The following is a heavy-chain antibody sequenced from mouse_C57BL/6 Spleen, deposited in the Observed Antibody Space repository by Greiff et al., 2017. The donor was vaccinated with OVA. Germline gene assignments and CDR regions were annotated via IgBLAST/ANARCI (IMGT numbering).Heavy chain of an antibody. CDR1: GFTFSDYG. Sequence: EVQLMESGGGLVKPGGSLKLSCAASGFTFSDYGMHWVRQAPEKGLEWVAYLSSGSSTIYYADTVKGRFTISRDTAKNTLFLQMTMWWAEDTAMYYCARDYDDDKNYLDYWGQGTTLTVSA. CDR3: ARDYDDDKNYLDY. V-gene: IGHV5-17*01. D-gene: IGHD2-4*01. J-gene: IGHJ2*01. CDR2: LSSGSSTI.